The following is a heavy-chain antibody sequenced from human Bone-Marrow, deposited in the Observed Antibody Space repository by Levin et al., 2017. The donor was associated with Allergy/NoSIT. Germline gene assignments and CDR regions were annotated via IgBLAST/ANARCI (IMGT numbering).Heavy chain of an antibody. CDR1: RGSFISYY. J-gene: IGHJ4*02. CDR3: ARTRGLNGNAYFDS. CDR2: VNYSGRT. Sequence: SQTLSLTCAVYRGSFISYYWSWIRQPPGKGLEWIGEVNYSGRTNYNPSLKSRVSISADRSKSQLTLNLDTVAAADTAVYYCARTRGLNGNAYFDSWGQGTLVSVAS. V-gene: IGHV4-34*01. D-gene: IGHD4-23*01.